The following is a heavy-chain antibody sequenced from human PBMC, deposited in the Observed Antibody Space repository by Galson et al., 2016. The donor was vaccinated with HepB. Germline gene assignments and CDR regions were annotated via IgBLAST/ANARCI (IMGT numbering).Heavy chain of an antibody. CDR1: GASISDYY. Sequence: SETLSLTCTVSGASISDYYWTWIRQPPGKGLEWIGYIYFSGSTKYSPSLKSRVTISLDMSKHQFSLKLKSVTAADTAVYYCVRAQPLGNSRRWFDPWGQGTLVTVSS. V-gene: IGHV4-59*01. J-gene: IGHJ5*02. D-gene: IGHD5-18*01. CDR2: IYFSGST. CDR3: VRAQPLGNSRRWFDP.